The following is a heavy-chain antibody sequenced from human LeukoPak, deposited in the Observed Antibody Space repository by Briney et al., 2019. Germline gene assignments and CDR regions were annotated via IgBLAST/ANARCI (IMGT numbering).Heavy chain of an antibody. Sequence: SETLSLTCTVSGGSVSSGSDYWSWIRQHSGKGLDWIGHIHYSGSTYYKPSLRSRLTISIDTSKNQLSLKLNSVTAADTAVYYCARGYDNSGFDFWGQGTLVTVSS. J-gene: IGHJ4*02. D-gene: IGHD3-22*01. CDR1: GGSVSSGSDY. CDR3: ARGYDNSGFDF. CDR2: IHYSGST. V-gene: IGHV4-31*03.